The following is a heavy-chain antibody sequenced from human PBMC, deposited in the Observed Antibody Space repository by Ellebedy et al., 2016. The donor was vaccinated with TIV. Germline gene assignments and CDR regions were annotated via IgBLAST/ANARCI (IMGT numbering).Heavy chain of an antibody. CDR1: GFSFRSYW. Sequence: GESLKISCAATGFSFRSYWMSWVRQAPGKGLEWVANIYQDGSVQYYLDSLKGRFTISRDNAINSLFLQMNSLRAGDTAVYYCARRGSYGDYAVQINSLFDTWGRGTLVAVSS. CDR2: IYQDGSVQ. V-gene: IGHV3-7*01. CDR3: ARRGSYGDYAVQINSLFDT. J-gene: IGHJ5*02. D-gene: IGHD4-17*01.